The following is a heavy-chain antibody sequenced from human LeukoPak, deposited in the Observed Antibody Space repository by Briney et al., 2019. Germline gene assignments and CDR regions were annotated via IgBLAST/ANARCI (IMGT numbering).Heavy chain of an antibody. J-gene: IGHJ3*02. CDR3: ARDCGGDCYDAFDI. CDR1: GYTFTSYY. D-gene: IGHD2-21*02. V-gene: IGHV1-46*01. CDR2: INPRGDSSGKSR. Sequence: ASVKVSCKASGYTFTSYYMHWVRQAPGHGLEWMGIINPRGDSSGKSRSYAQKFQGRVTMTRDMSTRTVYMELSSLRSEDTAVYYCARDCGGDCYDAFDIWGQGTMVTVSS.